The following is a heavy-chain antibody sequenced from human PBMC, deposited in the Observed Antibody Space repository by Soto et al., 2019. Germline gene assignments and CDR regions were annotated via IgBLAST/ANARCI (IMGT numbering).Heavy chain of an antibody. CDR1: GFTFSSYA. CDR3: AGTTSHQWYYMDV. J-gene: IGHJ6*03. CDR2: ISGSGGST. Sequence: PGGSLRLSCAASGFTFSSYAMSWVRQAPGKGLEWVSAISGSGGSTYYADSVKGRFTISRDNSKNTLYLQLTSVTPEDTAVYYCAGTTSHQWYYMDVWGKGTTVTVSS. D-gene: IGHD1-7*01. V-gene: IGHV3-23*01.